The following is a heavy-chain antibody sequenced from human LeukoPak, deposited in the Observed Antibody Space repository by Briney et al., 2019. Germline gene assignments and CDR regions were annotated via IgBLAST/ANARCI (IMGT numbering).Heavy chain of an antibody. Sequence: PSETLSLTCTVSGYSISSGYYWGWIRQPPGKGLEWIGSIYHSGSTYYNPSLKSRVTISVDTSKNQFSLKLSSVTAADTAVYYCARGGISIPFDIWGQGTMVTVSS. CDR2: IYHSGST. CDR1: GYSISSGYY. D-gene: IGHD1-14*01. J-gene: IGHJ3*02. CDR3: ARGGISIPFDI. V-gene: IGHV4-38-2*02.